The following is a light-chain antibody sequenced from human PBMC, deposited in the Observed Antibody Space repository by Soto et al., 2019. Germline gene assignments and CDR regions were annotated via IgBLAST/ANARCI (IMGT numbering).Light chain of an antibody. Sequence: EIVMTQSPATLSVSPGERATLSCRASQSVSSNLASYQQKPGQAPTLLIYGASTRATGIPARFSGSGSGTEFTLTISTLQSEDFAVYYCQQYNNWPYTFGQGTKVDIK. V-gene: IGKV3-15*01. CDR3: QQYNNWPYT. J-gene: IGKJ2*01. CDR1: QSVSSN. CDR2: GAS.